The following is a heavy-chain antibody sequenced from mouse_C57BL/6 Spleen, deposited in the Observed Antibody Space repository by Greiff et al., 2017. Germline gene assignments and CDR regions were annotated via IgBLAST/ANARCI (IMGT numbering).Heavy chain of an antibody. CDR3: ARQYEYDESYAMDY. CDR1: GYTFTSYW. D-gene: IGHD2-4*01. Sequence: VQLQQPGAELVKPGASVKMSCKASGYTFTSYWITWVKQRPGQGLEWIGDIYPGSGSTNYNEKFKSKATLTVDTSTSTAYMQLSSLTSEDSAVXYCARQYEYDESYAMDYWGQGTSVTVSS. J-gene: IGHJ4*01. V-gene: IGHV1-55*01. CDR2: IYPGSGST.